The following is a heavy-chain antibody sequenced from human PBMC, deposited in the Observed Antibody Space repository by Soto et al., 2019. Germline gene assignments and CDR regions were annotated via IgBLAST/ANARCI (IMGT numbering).Heavy chain of an antibody. CDR3: AREPPLDVARGSEY. CDR2: ISAYNGNT. D-gene: IGHD3-10*01. CDR1: GYTFTSYG. Sequence: ASVKVSCKASGYTFTSYGISWVRQAPGQGIEWMGWISAYNGNTNYAQKLQGRVTMTTDTSTSTAYMEVRSLSSDDTAVYYCAREPPLDVARGSEYWGQGTLVTVSS. J-gene: IGHJ4*02. V-gene: IGHV1-18*01.